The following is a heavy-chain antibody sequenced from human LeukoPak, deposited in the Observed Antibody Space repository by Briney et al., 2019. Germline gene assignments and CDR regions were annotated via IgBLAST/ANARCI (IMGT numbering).Heavy chain of an antibody. CDR2: IYYSGST. CDR1: GGSLSSSSFY. J-gene: IGHJ4*02. D-gene: IGHD6-6*01. Sequence: KPSEALSLTCTGSGGSLSSSSFYWGWIRPPPGKGVEWIGSIYYSGSTYYNPSLKSRVTISVDTPKNQFSLKLSSVTAADTAVYYCARLGSSSGDYWGQGTLVTVSS. CDR3: ARLGSSSGDY. V-gene: IGHV4-39*01.